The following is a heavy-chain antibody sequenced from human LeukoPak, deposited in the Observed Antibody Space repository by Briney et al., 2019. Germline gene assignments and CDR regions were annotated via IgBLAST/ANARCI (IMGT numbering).Heavy chain of an antibody. CDR3: SSELRSFEWLLSSYALDV. J-gene: IGHJ3*01. CDR2: IKSKSDGGTV. V-gene: IGHV3-15*07. CDR1: GFTFSNAW. D-gene: IGHD3-3*01. Sequence: GGSLRLSCAASGFTFSNAWMNWVRQAPGKGLEWVGRIKSKSDGGTVEYAAPVEGRFTISRHDLRNMLFLQMNSLNTEDTAVYFCSSELRSFEWLLSSYALDVWGQGTMVTVSS.